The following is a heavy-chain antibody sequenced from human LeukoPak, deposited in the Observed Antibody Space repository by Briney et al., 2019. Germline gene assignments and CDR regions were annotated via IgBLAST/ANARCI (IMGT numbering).Heavy chain of an antibody. CDR3: ARDIYYGSGSYYFDY. CDR1: GGSFSGYY. V-gene: IGHV4-34*01. Sequence: SETLSLTCAVYGGSFSGYYWSWIRQPPGKGLEWIGEINHSGSTNYNPSLKSRVTISVDTSKNQFSLKLSSVTAADTAVYYCARDIYYGSGSYYFDYWGQGTLVTVSS. D-gene: IGHD3-10*01. CDR2: INHSGST. J-gene: IGHJ4*02.